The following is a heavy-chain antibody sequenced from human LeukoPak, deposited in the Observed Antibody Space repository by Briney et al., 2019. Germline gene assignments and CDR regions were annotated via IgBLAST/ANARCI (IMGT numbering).Heavy chain of an antibody. J-gene: IGHJ3*02. V-gene: IGHV3-33*01. Sequence: PGGSLRLSCAASGFTFSTYGMHWVRQAPGKGLEWVAVIWPNGSNKYHADSVKGRFTISRDNSKNTMYLQMNGLRIEDTAVYYCARDRGWAFDIWGQGTMVTVSS. CDR1: GFTFSTYG. CDR3: ARDRGWAFDI. CDR2: IWPNGSNK.